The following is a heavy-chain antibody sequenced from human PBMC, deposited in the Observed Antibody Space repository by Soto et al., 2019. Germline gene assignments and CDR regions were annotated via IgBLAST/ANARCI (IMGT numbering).Heavy chain of an antibody. V-gene: IGHV3-23*01. CDR2: ISGSGGST. D-gene: IGHD6-6*01. J-gene: IGHJ4*02. CDR3: AKAGGSRSSTCFDY. Sequence: EVQLLESGGGLVQPGGSLRLSCAASGFTFSSYAMSWVRQAAGKGLEWVSDISGSGGSTYYADSVKGRFSISRDNSKNTLYLQMHSLRAVDTAVYYCAKAGGSRSSTCFDYWGQGTLVSVAS. CDR1: GFTFSSYA.